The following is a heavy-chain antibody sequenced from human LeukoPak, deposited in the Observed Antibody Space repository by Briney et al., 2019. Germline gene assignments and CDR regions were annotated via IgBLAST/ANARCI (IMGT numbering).Heavy chain of an antibody. CDR3: ARTDYYGSP. V-gene: IGHV3-30*04. J-gene: IGHJ5*02. D-gene: IGHD3-10*01. CDR2: ISYDGSNK. Sequence: GGSLRLSCAASGFTFTNYVMHWVRQAPGKGLEWVAVISYDGSNKYYADSVKGRFTISRDNSKNTLYLQMNSLRADDTAVYYCARTDYYGSPWGQGTLVTVSS. CDR1: GFTFTNYV.